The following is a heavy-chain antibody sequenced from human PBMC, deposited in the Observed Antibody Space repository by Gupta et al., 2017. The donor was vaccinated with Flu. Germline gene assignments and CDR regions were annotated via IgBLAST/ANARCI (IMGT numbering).Heavy chain of an antibody. Sequence: SFGSYSMSWVRQAPGRGLEWVASIDNSSRYTYYADSVKGRFTISRDNAKNSLSLHGSRLTADDTAVYYCAGEAYVDQWFTPQCFDYWGLGTLVTVSS. J-gene: IGHJ4*02. CDR1: SFGSYS. D-gene: IGHD3-9*01. CDR3: AGEAYVDQWFTPQCFDY. CDR2: IDNSSRYT. V-gene: IGHV3-21*01.